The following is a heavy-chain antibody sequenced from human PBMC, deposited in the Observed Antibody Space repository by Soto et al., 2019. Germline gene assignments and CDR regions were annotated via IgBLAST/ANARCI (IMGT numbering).Heavy chain of an antibody. CDR3: ARDLRGGSYGMDV. V-gene: IGHV4-59*06. D-gene: IGHD3-10*01. J-gene: IGHJ6*02. CDR1: CASISSYH. Sequence: PSETLSLTCTVSCASISSYHWSWIRQHPGNGLYCIGYIYYSVITYXXPSLKSRXXISVDTSKNHXSLKLXSVTAACTALXYCARDLRGGSYGMDVWRQGTTVTVSS. CDR2: IYYSVIT.